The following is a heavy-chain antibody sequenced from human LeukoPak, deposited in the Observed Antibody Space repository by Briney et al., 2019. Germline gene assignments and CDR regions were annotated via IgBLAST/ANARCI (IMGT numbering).Heavy chain of an antibody. CDR1: GYRFTSYW. D-gene: IGHD1-1*01. J-gene: IGHJ3*02. V-gene: IGHV5-51*01. Sequence: GESLKISCKSSGYRFTSYWIGWVRQMPGKGLEWMAIIYPGDSDTRYSPSFQGQVTISADKSITTAYLQWSSLKASDTAMYYCARQREPTGTTGLSSPFDIWGQGTMVTVSS. CDR2: IYPGDSDT. CDR3: ARQREPTGTTGLSSPFDI.